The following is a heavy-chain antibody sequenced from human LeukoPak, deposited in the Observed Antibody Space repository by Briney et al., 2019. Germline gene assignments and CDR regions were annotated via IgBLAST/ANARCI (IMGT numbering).Heavy chain of an antibody. CDR2: IYYSGST. CDR3: ARLAAARVLLWFGEYL. Sequence: SETLSLTCTVSGGSIGSSSYYWGWIRQPPGKGLEWIGSIYYSGSTYYNPSLKSRVTISVDTSKNQFSLKLSSVTAADTAVYYCARLAAARVLLWFGEYLWGQGTLVTVSS. J-gene: IGHJ4*02. D-gene: IGHD3-10*01. CDR1: GGSIGSSSYY. V-gene: IGHV4-39*01.